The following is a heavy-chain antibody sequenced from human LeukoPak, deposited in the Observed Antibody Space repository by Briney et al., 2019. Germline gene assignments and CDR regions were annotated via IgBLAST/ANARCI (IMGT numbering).Heavy chain of an antibody. J-gene: IGHJ4*02. Sequence: KPSETLSLTCTVSGGSISSYYWSWLRQPPGKGLEWIGYIYYSGSTNYNPSLKSRVTISVDTSKSQFSLKLSSVTAADTAVYYCARETYYYDSSAAQSAGFDYWGQGTLVTVSS. CDR1: GGSISSYY. V-gene: IGHV4-59*01. CDR3: ARETYYYDSSAAQSAGFDY. CDR2: IYYSGST. D-gene: IGHD3-22*01.